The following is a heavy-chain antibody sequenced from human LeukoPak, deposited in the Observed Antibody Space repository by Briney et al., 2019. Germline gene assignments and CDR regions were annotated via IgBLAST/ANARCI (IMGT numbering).Heavy chain of an antibody. CDR2: ITPGGGT. J-gene: IGHJ4*02. D-gene: IGHD5-24*01. V-gene: IGHV1-2*02. CDR1: GFTFTTYA. Sequence: GASVKVSCKASGFTFTTYAIHWVRQAPGQGFEWMGWITPGGGTNYPQKFQGRVAITWDTTITTAYMDLSRLTSDDTAVYYCARDRYGDGFAHLDYWGQGALVTVSS. CDR3: ARDRYGDGFAHLDY.